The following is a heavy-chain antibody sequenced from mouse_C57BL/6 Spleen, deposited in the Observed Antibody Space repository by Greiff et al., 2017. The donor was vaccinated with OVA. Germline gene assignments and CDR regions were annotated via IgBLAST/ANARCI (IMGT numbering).Heavy chain of an antibody. J-gene: IGHJ3*01. D-gene: IGHD2-4*01. CDR2: ILPGSGST. V-gene: IGHV1-9*01. Sequence: VQLQQSGAELMKPGASVKLSCKATGYTFTGYWIEWVKQRPGHGLEWIGEILPGSGSTNYNEKFKGKATFTADPSSTTAYMQLSSLTTEDSAIDYCARGGLRGGSWFAYWGQGTLVTVSA. CDR3: ARGGLRGGSWFAY. CDR1: GYTFTGYW.